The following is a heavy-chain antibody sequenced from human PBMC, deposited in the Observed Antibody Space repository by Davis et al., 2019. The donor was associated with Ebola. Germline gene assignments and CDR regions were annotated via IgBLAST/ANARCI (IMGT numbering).Heavy chain of an antibody. J-gene: IGHJ5*02. CDR3: AKASGQGSRGWFDP. Sequence: GESLKISCAASGFTFSSYGMHWVRQAPGKGLEWVAVISYDGSNKYYADSVKGRFTISRDNSKNTLYLQMNSLRAEDTAVYYCAKASGQGSRGWFDPWGQGTLVTVSS. D-gene: IGHD1-26*01. CDR2: ISYDGSNK. V-gene: IGHV3-30*18. CDR1: GFTFSSYG.